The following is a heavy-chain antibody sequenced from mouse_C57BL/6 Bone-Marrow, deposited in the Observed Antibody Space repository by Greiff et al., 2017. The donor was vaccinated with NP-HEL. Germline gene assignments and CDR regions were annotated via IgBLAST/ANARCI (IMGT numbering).Heavy chain of an antibody. CDR2: IDPENGDT. V-gene: IGHV14-4*01. J-gene: IGHJ4*01. D-gene: IGHD1-1*01. CDR1: GFNIKDDY. Sequence: VQLQQSGAELVRPGASVKLSCTASGFNIKDDYMHWVKQRPEQGLEWIGWIDPENGDTEYASKFQGKATITADTSSNTAYLQLSSLTSEDTAVYYCTDYYGSSLYAMDYWGQGTSVTVSS. CDR3: TDYYGSSLYAMDY.